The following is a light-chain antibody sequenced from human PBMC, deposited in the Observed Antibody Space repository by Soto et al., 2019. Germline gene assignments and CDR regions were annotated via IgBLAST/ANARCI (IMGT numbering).Light chain of an antibody. CDR1: SSDVGAYNL. V-gene: IGLV2-14*01. J-gene: IGLJ1*01. Sequence: QSALTQPASVSGSPGQSITISCTGTSSDVGAYNLVSWYQHLPDKAPKLIISEVTNRPSGVSDRFSGSKSGNTASLTISGLQAEDEADYYCALLTTPNFVFGSGTKVTVL. CDR3: ALLTTPNFV. CDR2: EVT.